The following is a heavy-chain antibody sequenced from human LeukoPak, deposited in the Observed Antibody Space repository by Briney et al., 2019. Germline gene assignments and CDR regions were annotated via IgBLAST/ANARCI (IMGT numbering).Heavy chain of an antibody. Sequence: GGSLRLSCAASGFTFSSYSMNWVRQAPGKGLEWVSSISSSSSYIYYADSVKGRFTISRDNAKNSLYLQMNSLRAEDTAVYYCARDRDTIPATDAGGDHFHYWGQGTLVTVSS. J-gene: IGHJ4*02. CDR1: GFTFSSYS. D-gene: IGHD6-13*01. V-gene: IGHV3-21*01. CDR3: ARDRDTIPATDAGGDHFHY. CDR2: ISSSSSYI.